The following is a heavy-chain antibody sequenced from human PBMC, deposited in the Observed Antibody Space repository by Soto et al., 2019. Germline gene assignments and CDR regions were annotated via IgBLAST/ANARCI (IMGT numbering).Heavy chain of an antibody. Sequence: GGSLRLSCAASGFTFSSYAMHWVHQAPGKGLEWVAVISYDGSNKYYADSVKGRFTISRDNSKNTLYLQMNCLRAEDPAVYSFPRVSHYVSIVYYDSWGQGTLV. J-gene: IGHJ5*01. CDR2: ISYDGSNK. CDR3: PRVSHYVSIVYYDS. D-gene: IGHD3-22*01. V-gene: IGHV3-30*04. CDR1: GFTFSSYA.